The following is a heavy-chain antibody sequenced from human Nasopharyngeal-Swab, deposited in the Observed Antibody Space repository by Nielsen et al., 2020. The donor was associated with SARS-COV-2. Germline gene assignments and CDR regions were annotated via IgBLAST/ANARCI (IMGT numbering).Heavy chain of an antibody. V-gene: IGHV3-11*04. D-gene: IGHD2-8*01. J-gene: IGHJ5*02. CDR1: GFTFRDYF. Sequence: GESLKISCTASGFTFRDYFMSWIRQAPGKGLEWVTYISRSGSSIYYADSVKGRFTISRDNAKNSLYLQMNSLRAEDTAVYYCARDGQSRTNWFDPWGQGTVVTVSS. CDR3: ARDGQSRTNWFDP. CDR2: ISRSGSSI.